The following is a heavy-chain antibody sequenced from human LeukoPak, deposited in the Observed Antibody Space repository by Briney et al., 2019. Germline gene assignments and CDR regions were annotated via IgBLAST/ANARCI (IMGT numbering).Heavy chain of an antibody. CDR3: ARDSVAAAGIFDY. Sequence: GASVKVSFKASGGTFSSYAISWVRQAPGQGLEWMGRIIPILGIANYAQKFQGRVTITADKSTSTAYMELSSLRSEDTAVYYCARDSVAAAGIFDYWGQGTLVTVSS. CDR1: GGTFSSYA. V-gene: IGHV1-69*04. CDR2: IIPILGIA. J-gene: IGHJ4*02. D-gene: IGHD6-13*01.